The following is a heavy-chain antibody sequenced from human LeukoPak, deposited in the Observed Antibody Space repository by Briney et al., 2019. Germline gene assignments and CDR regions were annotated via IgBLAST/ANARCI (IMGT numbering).Heavy chain of an antibody. D-gene: IGHD1-26*01. Sequence: SETLSLTCTVSGGPISSRSYYWSWIRQPAGKGLEWIGRIYTSGSTNYNPSLKSRVTITVDTDKNQLTLKLRSVTAGDTAVDYCSTWDSGRYSQVDNWGQGTLVTVSS. CDR3: STWDSGRYSQVDN. CDR1: GGPISSRSYY. CDR2: IYTSGST. J-gene: IGHJ4*02. V-gene: IGHV4-61*02.